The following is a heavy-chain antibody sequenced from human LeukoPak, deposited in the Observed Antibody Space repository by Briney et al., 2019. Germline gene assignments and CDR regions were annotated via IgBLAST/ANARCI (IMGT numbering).Heavy chain of an antibody. V-gene: IGHV4-38-2*01. D-gene: IGHD6-19*01. Sequence: SETLSLTCAVSGYSISSGYYWGWIRQPPGKGLEWIGSIYRSGSTYYNPSLKSRVTISVDTSKNQFSLKLSSVTAADTAVYYCARAVAVAGFDYWGQGTLVTVSS. J-gene: IGHJ4*02. CDR1: GYSISSGYY. CDR3: ARAVAVAGFDY. CDR2: IYRSGST.